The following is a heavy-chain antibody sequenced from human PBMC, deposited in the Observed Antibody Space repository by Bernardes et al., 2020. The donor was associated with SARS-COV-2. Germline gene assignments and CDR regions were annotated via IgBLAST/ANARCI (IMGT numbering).Heavy chain of an antibody. CDR3: ARGLHYSKGYYYGMDV. Sequence: ASMKVSCKASGYTFTSYDINWVRQATGQGLEWMGWMNPNSGNTGYAQKFQGRVTMTRNTSISTAYMELSSLRSEDTAVYYCARGLHYSKGYYYGMDVWGQGTTVTVSS. J-gene: IGHJ6*02. D-gene: IGHD4-4*01. CDR2: MNPNSGNT. CDR1: GYTFTSYD. V-gene: IGHV1-8*01.